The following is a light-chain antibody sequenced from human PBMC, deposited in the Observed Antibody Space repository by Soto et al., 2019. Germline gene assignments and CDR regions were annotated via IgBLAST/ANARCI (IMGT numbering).Light chain of an antibody. CDR3: QQYGDSPRT. J-gene: IGKJ5*01. CDR1: QSVSSN. Sequence: EIVMTQSPATLSVSPGERCTLSFRASQSVSSNLAWYQQKPGQAPRLLIYGASTRATGIPDRFSGSGSGTDFTLTIARLEPEDFAVYYCQQYGDSPRTFGQGTRLEIK. CDR2: GAS. V-gene: IGKV3-15*01.